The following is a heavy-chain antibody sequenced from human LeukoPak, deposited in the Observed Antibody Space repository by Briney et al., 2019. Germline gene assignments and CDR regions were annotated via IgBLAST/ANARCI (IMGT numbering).Heavy chain of an antibody. D-gene: IGHD6-6*01. Sequence: GGSLRLSCATSGFTFSSLGMHWVRQAPGKGLEWVAVIWYDGSNKYYVDSVKGRFTTSRDNSKNTLYLQMDCLRAEDTAVYYCARGWSSSSGVFDIWGQGTMVTVSS. CDR3: ARGWSSSSGVFDI. CDR1: GFTFSSLG. J-gene: IGHJ3*02. V-gene: IGHV3-33*01. CDR2: IWYDGSNK.